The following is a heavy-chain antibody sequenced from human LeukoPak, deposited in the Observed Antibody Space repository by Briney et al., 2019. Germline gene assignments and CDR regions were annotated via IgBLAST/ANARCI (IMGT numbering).Heavy chain of an antibody. J-gene: IGHJ4*02. CDR3: ARGTGYDYVWGSYRSPPFDY. CDR1: GYTFTSYG. D-gene: IGHD3-16*02. CDR2: ISAYNGNT. V-gene: IGHV1-18*01. Sequence: ASVKASCKASGYTFTSYGISWVRQAPGQGLEWMGWISAYNGNTNYAQKLQGRVTMTTDTSTSTAYMELRSLRSDDTAVYYCARGTGYDYVWGSYRSPPFDYWGQGTLVTVSS.